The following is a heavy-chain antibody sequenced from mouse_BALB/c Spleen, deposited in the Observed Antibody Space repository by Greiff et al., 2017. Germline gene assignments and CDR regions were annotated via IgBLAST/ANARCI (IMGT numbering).Heavy chain of an antibody. CDR1: GYTFTSYW. J-gene: IGHJ3*01. CDR2: IYPGNSDT. CDR3: TRGKFITTVVGPFAY. D-gene: IGHD1-1*01. V-gene: IGHV1-5*01. Sequence: DVQLQESGTVLARPGASVKMSCKASGYTFTSYWMHWVKQRPGQGLEWIGAIYPGNSDTSYNQKFKGKAKLTAVTSTSTAYMELSSLTNEDSAVYYCTRGKFITTVVGPFAYWGQGTLVTVSA.